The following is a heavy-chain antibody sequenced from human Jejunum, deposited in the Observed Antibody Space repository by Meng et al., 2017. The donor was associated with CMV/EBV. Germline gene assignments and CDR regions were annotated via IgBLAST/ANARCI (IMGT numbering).Heavy chain of an antibody. D-gene: IGHD2-8*01. CDR2: NTPIVHTV. CDR1: FSTYS. CDR3: ARGICNNGVCYNLDAFDI. J-gene: IGHJ3*02. V-gene: IGHV1-69*05. Sequence: FSTYSFNWVRQAPGQGLEWMGGNTPIVHTVYYAQKFRDRVTITTDESTSTAYLELRSLTSEDTATYYCARGICNNGVCYNLDAFDIWGQGTVVTVSS.